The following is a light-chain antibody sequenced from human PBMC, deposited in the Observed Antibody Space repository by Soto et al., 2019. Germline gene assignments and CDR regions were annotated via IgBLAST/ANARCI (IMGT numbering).Light chain of an antibody. Sequence: DIQMTQSPSTLSASIGDRVTITCRASQSSSNWLAWFQQKPGNPPKLLIYRASSLASGVPSRFSGSGSGTEFTLTISILQPDDFATYYWQHNSRYPFTFGQGTKLEIK. CDR1: QSSSNW. CDR3: QHNSRYPFT. J-gene: IGKJ2*01. V-gene: IGKV1-5*03. CDR2: RAS.